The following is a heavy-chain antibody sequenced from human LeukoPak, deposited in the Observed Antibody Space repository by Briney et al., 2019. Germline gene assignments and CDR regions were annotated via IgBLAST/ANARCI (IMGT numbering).Heavy chain of an antibody. D-gene: IGHD3-22*01. J-gene: IGHJ4*02. CDR1: GYTSTSYY. V-gene: IGHV1-46*01. Sequence: ASVKVSCKASGYTSTSYYMHWVRQAPGQGLEWMGIINPSGGSTSYAQKFQGRVTMTRDTSTSTVYMELSSLRSEDTAVYYCARDKSGSGYYPVWYFDYWGQGTLVTVSS. CDR3: ARDKSGSGYYPVWYFDY. CDR2: INPSGGST.